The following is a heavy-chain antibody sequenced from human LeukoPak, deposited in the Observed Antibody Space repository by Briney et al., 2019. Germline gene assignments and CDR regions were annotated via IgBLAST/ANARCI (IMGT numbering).Heavy chain of an antibody. CDR1: GFAFSSYG. CDR3: LRGDRRDY. CDR2: IDSSGGYM. Sequence: GGSLRLSCAASGFAFSSYGMSWARQAPGKGLEWVSSIDSSGGYMFYADSVKGRFIISRDNAKDSLYLQMNSLRVEDTAVYYCLRGDRRDYWGQGTLVTVSS. V-gene: IGHV3-21*06. J-gene: IGHJ4*02.